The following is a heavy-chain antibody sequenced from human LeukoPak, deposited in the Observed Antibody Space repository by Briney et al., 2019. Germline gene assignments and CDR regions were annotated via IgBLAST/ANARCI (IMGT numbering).Heavy chain of an antibody. D-gene: IGHD5-18*01. Sequence: SETLSLTCTVSGGSISSYYWSWIRQPPGKGLEWIGYIYYSGGTNYNPSLKSRVTISVDTSKNQFSLKLSSVTAADTAVYYCARSGYSYGHYFDYWGQGTLVTVSS. CDR1: GGSISSYY. V-gene: IGHV4-59*01. CDR3: ARSGYSYGHYFDY. CDR2: IYYSGGT. J-gene: IGHJ4*02.